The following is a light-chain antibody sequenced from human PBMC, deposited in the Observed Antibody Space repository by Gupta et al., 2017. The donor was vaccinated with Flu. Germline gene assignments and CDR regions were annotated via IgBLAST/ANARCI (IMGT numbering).Light chain of an antibody. V-gene: IGKV1-39*01. CDR2: TAS. J-gene: IGKJ3*01. CDR1: QSSSNR. CDR3: QQSSSTPET. Sequence: GDRVTNTCRASQSSSNRLNWYQQKPGKAPNLLIFTASILQSGIPSRFSGSGSGTEFTLSISGLQPEDVATYYSQQSSSTPETFGPGTKVDIK.